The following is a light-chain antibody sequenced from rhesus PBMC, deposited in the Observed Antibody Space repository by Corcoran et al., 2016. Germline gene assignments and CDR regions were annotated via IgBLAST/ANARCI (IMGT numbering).Light chain of an antibody. Sequence: DIQMTQSPSSLSASVGDRVTITCRASENINNYLNWYQQKQGKAPKLLIYQASTLQNGVPSRFCGSGTGTDYSFTISSLQPEDVATYYCQYGYGILITFGPGTKLDLK. V-gene: IGKV1-74*01. J-gene: IGKJ3*01. CDR3: QYGYGILIT. CDR1: ENINNY. CDR2: QAS.